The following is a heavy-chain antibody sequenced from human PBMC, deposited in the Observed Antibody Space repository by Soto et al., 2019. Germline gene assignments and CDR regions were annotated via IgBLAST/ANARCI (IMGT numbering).Heavy chain of an antibody. J-gene: IGHJ4*02. CDR1: GFTLRSYE. CDR2: ISRRGSTI. Sequence: PGGSLRLSGAASGFTLRSYEMNWDRQAPGKGLEWFSYISRRGSTIYYADSVKVRFTISRDNARNSLSLQMSSLSAEDTAVYDWAGGLSNRDCSSPFDYWGQGTLVTVSS. CDR3: AGGLSNRDCSSPFDY. D-gene: IGHD2-21*02. V-gene: IGHV3-48*03.